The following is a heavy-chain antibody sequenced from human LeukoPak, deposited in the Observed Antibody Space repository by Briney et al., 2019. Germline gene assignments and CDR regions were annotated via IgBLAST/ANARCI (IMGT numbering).Heavy chain of an antibody. D-gene: IGHD1-7*01. CDR1: GFTVSSSY. J-gene: IGHJ4*02. Sequence: PGGSLRLSCAASGFTVSSSYMSWVRQAPGKGLEWVSVIYGGGSTYYADSVKGRFTISRDNSKNTLYLQMNSLRAEDTAVYYCARDRDWNLFYWGQGTLVTVSS. CDR3: ARDRDWNLFY. CDR2: IYGGGST. V-gene: IGHV3-66*02.